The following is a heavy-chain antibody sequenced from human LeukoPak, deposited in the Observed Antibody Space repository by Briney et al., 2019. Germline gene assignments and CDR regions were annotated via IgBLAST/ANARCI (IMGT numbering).Heavy chain of an antibody. CDR1: GFTFDDYA. V-gene: IGHV3-21*01. CDR2: ISSSSSYI. J-gene: IGHJ4*02. D-gene: IGHD4-23*01. Sequence: GRSLRLSCAASGFTFDDYAMHWVRQAPGKGLEWVSSISSSSSYIYYADSVKGRFTISRDNAKNSLYLQMNSLRAEDTAVYYCARVYTGGGNSGDFDYWGQGTLVTVSS. CDR3: ARVYTGGGNSGDFDY.